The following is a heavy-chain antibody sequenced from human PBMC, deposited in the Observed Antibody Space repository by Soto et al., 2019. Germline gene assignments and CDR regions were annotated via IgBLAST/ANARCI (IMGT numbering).Heavy chain of an antibody. V-gene: IGHV3-48*01. CDR1: GLTFTTYS. CDR2: ISSSSRTI. CDR3: ARDAAYCISTSCSGFDP. J-gene: IGHJ5*02. D-gene: IGHD2-2*01. Sequence: GGSLRLSCAASGLTFTTYSMNWVRQAPGKGLEWVSYISSSSRTIYYADSVKGRFTISRDNAKNSLYLQMNSLRAEDTAVYYCARDAAYCISTSCSGFDPWGQGTLVTVSS.